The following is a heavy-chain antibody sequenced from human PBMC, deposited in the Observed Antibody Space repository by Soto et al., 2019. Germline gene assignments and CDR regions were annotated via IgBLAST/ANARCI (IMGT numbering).Heavy chain of an antibody. CDR1: GYPVTAYY. V-gene: IGHV1-2*02. Sequence: QLHLVQSGAVVKKPGASVTVSCSASGYPVTAYYMHWVRQAPGRGLEWMGGINPATGAAKYTQTCQGRVAMARDRSTSTVFMELSGVPSEDSAVFYGARGGGVGVAGSAAFDMWGQGTLVTVSS. CDR2: INPATGAA. J-gene: IGHJ3*02. D-gene: IGHD3-3*01. CDR3: ARGGGVGVAGSAAFDM.